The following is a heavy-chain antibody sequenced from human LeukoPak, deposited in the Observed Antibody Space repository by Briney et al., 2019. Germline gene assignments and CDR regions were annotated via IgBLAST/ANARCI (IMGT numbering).Heavy chain of an antibody. CDR1: GFTFSSYE. CDR3: AREVTAIPYYYYGMDV. Sequence: GGSLRLSCAASGFTFSSYEMNWVRQAPGKGLEWVSYISSSGSTIYYADSVKGRFTISRDNAKNSLYLQVNSLRAEDTAVYYCAREVTAIPYYYYGMDVWGQGTTVTVSS. J-gene: IGHJ6*02. D-gene: IGHD2-21*02. V-gene: IGHV3-48*03. CDR2: ISSSGSTI.